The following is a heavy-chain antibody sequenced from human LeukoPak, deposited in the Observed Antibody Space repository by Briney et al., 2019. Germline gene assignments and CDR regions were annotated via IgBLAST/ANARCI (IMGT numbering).Heavy chain of an antibody. Sequence: VRSLRLSCAASGFNLRDYWMHWVRQAPGKGLLWVSRLGTDGTYTTYADSVKGRFTIYRDNAKNTLHLQMDSLRAEDTAFYYCVRDPSNSGNWFDLWGQGTLVTVSS. D-gene: IGHD4-11*01. V-gene: IGHV3-74*03. CDR2: LGTDGTYT. CDR3: VRDPSNSGNWFDL. CDR1: GFNLRDYW. J-gene: IGHJ5*02.